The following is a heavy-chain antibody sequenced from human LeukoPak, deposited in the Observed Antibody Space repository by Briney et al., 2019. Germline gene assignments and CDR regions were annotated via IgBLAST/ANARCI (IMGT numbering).Heavy chain of an antibody. CDR2: IVSFSSPV. D-gene: IGHD1/OR15-1a*01. J-gene: IGHJ4*02. Sequence: GGSLRLSCAASGFIFGDYAMIWVRQTPGKGLEWLSYIVSFSSPVYYADSVKGRFTISRDNAKISLYLQMNSLRAEDTAMYYCARFLNNYTYADYWGQGTLVTVSS. CDR1: GFIFGDYA. CDR3: ARFLNNYTYADY. V-gene: IGHV3-48*04.